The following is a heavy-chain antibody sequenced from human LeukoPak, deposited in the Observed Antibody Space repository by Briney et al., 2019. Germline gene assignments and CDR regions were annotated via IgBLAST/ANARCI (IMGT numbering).Heavy chain of an antibody. CDR3: ARGDYYYGMDV. V-gene: IGHV1-69*04. CDR1: GGTFISYA. Sequence: ASVKVSCKASGGTFISYAISWVRQAPGQGLEWMGRIIPILGIANYAQKFQGRVTITADKSTSTAYMELSSLRSEDTAVYYCARGDYYYGMDVWGQGTTVTVSS. CDR2: IIPILGIA. J-gene: IGHJ6*02.